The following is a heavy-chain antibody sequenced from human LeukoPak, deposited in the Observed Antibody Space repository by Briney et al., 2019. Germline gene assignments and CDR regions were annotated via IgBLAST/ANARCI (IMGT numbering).Heavy chain of an antibody. CDR3: ARAIAATPNWFDP. V-gene: IGHV3-30-3*01. Sequence: GRSLRLSCAASGFTFSSYAMHWVRQAPGKGLEWVAVISYDGSNKYYADSVKGRFTISRDNSKNTLYLQMNSLRAEDTAVYYCARAIAATPNWFDPWGQGTLVTASS. CDR1: GFTFSSYA. J-gene: IGHJ5*02. CDR2: ISYDGSNK. D-gene: IGHD2-15*01.